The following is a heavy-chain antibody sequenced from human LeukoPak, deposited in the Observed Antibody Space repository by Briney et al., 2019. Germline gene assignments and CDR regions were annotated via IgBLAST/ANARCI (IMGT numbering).Heavy chain of an antibody. CDR2: INPNSGGT. V-gene: IGHV1-2*02. CDR1: GYTFTGYY. CDR3: ARDRAYCGGDCYQPTYNWFDP. Sequence: ASVTVSCKASGYTFTGYYMHWVRQAPGQGLEWMGWINPNSGGTNYAQKFQGRVTMTRDTSISTAYMELSRLRSDDTAVYYCARDRAYCGGDCYQPTYNWFDPWGQGTLVTVSS. J-gene: IGHJ5*02. D-gene: IGHD2-21*02.